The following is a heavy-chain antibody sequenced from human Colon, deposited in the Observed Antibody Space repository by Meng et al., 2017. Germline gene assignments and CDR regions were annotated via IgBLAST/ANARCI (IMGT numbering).Heavy chain of an antibody. CDR2: IWFDGSNK. Sequence: VQLVEAGGGLVQPGGSLRLSCVASGLSFSPYGMHWVRQAPGKGLEWVAIIWFDGSNKYYGDSVKGRFTISRDNSKNTLYLQMNSLRVEDTAVYYCARGATPENFDYWGQGTLVTVSS. CDR1: GLSFSPYG. J-gene: IGHJ4*02. CDR3: ARGATPENFDY. V-gene: IGHV3-33*01.